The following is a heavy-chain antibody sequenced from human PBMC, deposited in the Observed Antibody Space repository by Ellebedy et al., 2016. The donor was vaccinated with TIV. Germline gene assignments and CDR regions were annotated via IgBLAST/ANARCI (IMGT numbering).Heavy chain of an antibody. CDR1: GYTLTNYY. J-gene: IGHJ4*02. CDR3: ARETNGFDS. D-gene: IGHD2-8*01. CDR2: INPSSGST. Sequence: ASVKVSCKASGYTLTNYYMHWVRQAPGHGLEWMGVINPSSGSTTSAQKFQGRVTMTRDTSTSTVYMELSSLRSEDTAVYYCARETNGFDSWGQGTLVTVSS. V-gene: IGHV1-46*01.